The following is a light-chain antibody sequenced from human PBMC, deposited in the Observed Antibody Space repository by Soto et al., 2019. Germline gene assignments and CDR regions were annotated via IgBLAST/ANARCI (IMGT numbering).Light chain of an antibody. J-gene: IGKJ4*01. V-gene: IGKV4-1*01. CDR3: QQYYSTPLA. Sequence: DVVKTQSPDSLAVSLGERTTINCKSSQSVLYSSSNKNYLAWYQQKQGQPPKLLIFWASTPESGVPDRFSGSGSGTDFTLTISSLQAEDVAIYYCQQYYSTPLAFGGGTKVEIK. CDR1: QSVLYSSSNKNY. CDR2: WAS.